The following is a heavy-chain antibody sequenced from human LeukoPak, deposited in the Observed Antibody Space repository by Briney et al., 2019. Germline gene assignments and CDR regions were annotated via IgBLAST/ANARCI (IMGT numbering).Heavy chain of an antibody. CDR2: INPSGGST. CDR1: GYTFTSYY. CDR3: ARVAAEVVGLPGVIGFGWLRRDYYYMDV. J-gene: IGHJ6*03. V-gene: IGHV1-46*01. D-gene: IGHD2-2*02. Sequence: GASVKVSCKASGYTFTSYYVHWVRQAPGEGLEWMGIINPSGGSTGYAQKFQGRVTMTRDMSTSTVYMELSSLRSEDTAVYHCARVAAEVVGLPGVIGFGWLRRDYYYMDVWGKGTTVTVSS.